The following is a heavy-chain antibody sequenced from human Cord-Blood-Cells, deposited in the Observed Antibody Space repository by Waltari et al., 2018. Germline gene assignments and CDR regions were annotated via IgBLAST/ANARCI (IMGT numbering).Heavy chain of an antibody. D-gene: IGHD7-27*01. J-gene: IGHJ4*02. V-gene: IGHV3-48*03. CDR3: ASEAWGRYFDY. Sequence: EVQPVESGGGLVQSGGSLRLSCAASGFTFSSYEMNWVRQAPGKGLEWVSYISSSGSTIYYADAVKGRFTISRDNAKNSLYLQMNSLRAEDTAVYYCASEAWGRYFDYWGQGTLVTVSS. CDR1: GFTFSSYE. CDR2: ISSSGSTI.